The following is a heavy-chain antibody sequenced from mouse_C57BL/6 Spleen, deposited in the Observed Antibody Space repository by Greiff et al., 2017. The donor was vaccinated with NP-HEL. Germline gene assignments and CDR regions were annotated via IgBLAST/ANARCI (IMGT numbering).Heavy chain of an antibody. Sequence: EVQLQQSGPSLVKPGGEVKRSGKASGYRFTDYYMNWVKQSHGKSLEWIGDINPNNGGTSYNQKFKGKATLTVDKSSSTAYMELRSLTSEDSAVYYCARPLRGNYFDYWGQGTTLTVSS. CDR2: INPNNGGT. J-gene: IGHJ2*01. CDR3: ARPLRGNYFDY. V-gene: IGHV1-26*01. CDR1: GYRFTDYY. D-gene: IGHD2-4*01.